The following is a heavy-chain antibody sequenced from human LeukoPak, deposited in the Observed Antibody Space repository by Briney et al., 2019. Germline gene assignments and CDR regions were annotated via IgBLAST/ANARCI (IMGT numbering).Heavy chain of an antibody. CDR3: AKDSNPHYDFWSGYFY. CDR1: GFTFSSYS. Sequence: GGSLRLSCAASGFTFSSYSMNWVRQAPGKGLEWVSYISSRSSSIYYADSVKGRFTISRDNSKNTLYLQMNSLRAEDTAVYYCAKDSNPHYDFWSGYFYWGQGTLVTVSS. D-gene: IGHD3-3*01. CDR2: ISSRSSSI. J-gene: IGHJ4*02. V-gene: IGHV3-48*01.